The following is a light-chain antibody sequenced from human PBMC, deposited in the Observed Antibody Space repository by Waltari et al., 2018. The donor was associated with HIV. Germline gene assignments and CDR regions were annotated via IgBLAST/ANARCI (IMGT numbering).Light chain of an antibody. CDR3: QQYNNWPLYT. Sequence: EMVLTQSPATLSVSPGETATLSCRASQSLSINLAWYQQKPGQAPRLLIYDASTRATGIPARFRGGGSGTDFTLTISSLQSEDVAVYYCQQYNNWPLYTFGQGTKLEIK. V-gene: IGKV3-15*01. CDR1: QSLSIN. J-gene: IGKJ2*01. CDR2: DAS.